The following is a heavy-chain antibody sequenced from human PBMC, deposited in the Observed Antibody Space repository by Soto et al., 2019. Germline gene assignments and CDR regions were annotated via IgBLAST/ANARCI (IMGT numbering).Heavy chain of an antibody. D-gene: IGHD4-17*01. Sequence: QVQLVQSGAEVKKPGASVKVSCKASGYTFISYDINWVRQATGQGLEWMGWMNPNSGNTGYAQKFQGRDTMTSNTSISTAYMELSSLRSEDTAVYYCAREALTVTSVDYWGQGTLVTVSS. CDR2: MNPNSGNT. J-gene: IGHJ4*02. CDR1: GYTFISYD. CDR3: AREALTVTSVDY. V-gene: IGHV1-8*01.